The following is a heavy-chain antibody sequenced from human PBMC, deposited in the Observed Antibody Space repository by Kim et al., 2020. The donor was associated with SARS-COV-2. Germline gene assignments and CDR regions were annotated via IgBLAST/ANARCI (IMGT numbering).Heavy chain of an antibody. Sequence: GGSLRLSCAASGFTFSSYRVHWVRQAPGKGLVWVSRINSDGSSTSYADSVKGRFTISRDNAKNTLYLQMNSLRAEDTAVYYCAREERDGFILGNWGQGTLVTVSS. CDR2: INSDGSST. CDR1: GFTFSSYR. V-gene: IGHV3-74*01. D-gene: IGHD3-10*01. J-gene: IGHJ4*02. CDR3: AREERDGFILGN.